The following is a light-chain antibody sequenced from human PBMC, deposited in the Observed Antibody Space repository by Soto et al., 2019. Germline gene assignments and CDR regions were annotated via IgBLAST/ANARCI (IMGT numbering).Light chain of an antibody. V-gene: IGKV1-39*01. CDR3: QQRDGIPIT. CDR2: AAS. CDR1: QSISSN. J-gene: IGKJ5*01. Sequence: IQMTKSPFSLSASVGDRVTITCRASQSISSNLNGYQQKPGKAPKLLIYAASSLQSGVPSRFRGSRSGTEFTLTISSLQPEDFATYYCQQRDGIPITLCQATLLE.